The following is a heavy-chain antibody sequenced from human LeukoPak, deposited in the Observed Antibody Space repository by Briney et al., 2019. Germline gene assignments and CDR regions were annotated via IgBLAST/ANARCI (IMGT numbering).Heavy chain of an antibody. CDR2: IYYSGST. CDR3: ARVSTVVPAAIRGGYNWFDP. V-gene: IGHV4-59*01. D-gene: IGHD2-2*02. J-gene: IGHJ5*02. CDR1: GGSISSYY. Sequence: SETLSLTCTVSGGSISSYYWSWIRQPPGKGLEWIGYIYYSGSTNYNPSLRSRVTISVDTSKNQFPLKLSSVTAADTAVYYCARVSTVVPAAIRGGYNWFDPWGQGTLVTVSS.